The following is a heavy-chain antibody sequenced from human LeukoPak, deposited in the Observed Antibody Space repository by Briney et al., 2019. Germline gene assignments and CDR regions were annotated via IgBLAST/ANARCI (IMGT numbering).Heavy chain of an antibody. J-gene: IGHJ4*02. V-gene: IGHV3-11*04. Sequence: PGGSLRLSCAASGFTFSDYYMSWIRPAPGKGLAWVSYINSSGSTIYYADSVKGRFTISRDSAKNSLYLQMYSLRAEDTAVYCCVSGFGELSFDYWGQGTLVTVSS. CDR3: VSGFGELSFDY. D-gene: IGHD3-10*01. CDR1: GFTFSDYY. CDR2: INSSGSTI.